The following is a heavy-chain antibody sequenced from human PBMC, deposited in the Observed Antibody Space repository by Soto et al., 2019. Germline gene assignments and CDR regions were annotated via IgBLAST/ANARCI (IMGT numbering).Heavy chain of an antibody. D-gene: IGHD3-16*01. V-gene: IGHV3-53*01. CDR3: VRPRPSGENYGMDV. CDR2: LYTEGTT. CDR1: GLTVSHNY. J-gene: IGHJ6*02. Sequence: GGSLRLSCVASGLTVSHNYMAWVRQAPEMGLEWVSILYTEGTTYYADSVKGRFTIPRDSSKNTLFLQMDSLRAEDTAVYYCVRPRPSGENYGMDVWGQGTTVTVSS.